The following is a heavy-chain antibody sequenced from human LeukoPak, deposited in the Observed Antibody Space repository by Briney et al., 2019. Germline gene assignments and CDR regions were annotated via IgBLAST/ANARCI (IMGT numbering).Heavy chain of an antibody. J-gene: IGHJ4*02. V-gene: IGHV5-51*01. Sequence: GESLKISCKGSGYTFSNYWIAWVRQIPGKGLGRMGIIYPPDSDTRYSPSFQGQVTISVDKSISPAFLQWSTLKASDTAMYYCTRLYSSSSWGAFDYWGQGTLVTVSS. CDR1: GYTFSNYW. CDR2: IYPPDSDT. CDR3: TRLYSSSSWGAFDY. D-gene: IGHD6-6*01.